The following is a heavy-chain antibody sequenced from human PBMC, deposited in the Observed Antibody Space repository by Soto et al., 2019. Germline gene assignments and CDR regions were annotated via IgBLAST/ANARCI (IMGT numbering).Heavy chain of an antibody. CDR3: AGSFEYSSSCVRMWMLFRFDY. CDR1: GYTFTSYA. Sequence: ASVKVSCKASGYTFTSYAMHWVRQAPGQRLEWMGWIDAGNGNTKYSQKFQGRVTITRDTSASTAYMELSSLRSEDTAVYYCAGSFEYSSSCVRMWMLFRFDYWGQGTLVTVSS. V-gene: IGHV1-3*01. J-gene: IGHJ4*02. CDR2: IDAGNGNT. D-gene: IGHD6-6*01.